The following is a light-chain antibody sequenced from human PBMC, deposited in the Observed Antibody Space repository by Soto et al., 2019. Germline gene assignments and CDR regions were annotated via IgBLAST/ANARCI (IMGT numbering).Light chain of an antibody. V-gene: IGLV2-8*01. Sequence: QSVLTQPPSASGSPGQSVTISCTGTSSDVGDNNYVSWYQQHPGKAPKVMIYEVSKRPSGVPDRFSASKSGNTASLTVSGLQAEDEADYYCSSYAGGNSYVFGTGTKVTV. CDR1: SSDVGDNNY. CDR2: EVS. J-gene: IGLJ1*01. CDR3: SSYAGGNSYV.